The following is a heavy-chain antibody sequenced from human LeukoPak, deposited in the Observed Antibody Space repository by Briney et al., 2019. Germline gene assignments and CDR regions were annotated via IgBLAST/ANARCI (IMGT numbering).Heavy chain of an antibody. V-gene: IGHV4-61*01. D-gene: IGHD3-10*01. CDR1: GVSVSSGSYF. CDR3: ARAGNFHGYY. Sequence: PSETLSLTCTVSGVSVSSGSYFWSWIRQPPGKGLEWIGVSYSGSTNYSPPLKSRVIISVDTSKNQFSLRLSSVTAADTAVYYCARAGNFHGYYWGQGTLVTVSS. CDR2: VSYSGST. J-gene: IGHJ4*02.